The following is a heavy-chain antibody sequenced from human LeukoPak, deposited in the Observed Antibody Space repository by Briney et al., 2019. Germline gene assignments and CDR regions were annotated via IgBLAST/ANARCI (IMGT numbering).Heavy chain of an antibody. V-gene: IGHV1-2*02. CDR2: INPNSGGT. J-gene: IGHJ4*02. D-gene: IGHD3-16*01. CDR3: ARGVMYVWGSYYFDY. Sequence: ASVKVSCKASGYTFTGYYMHWVRQAPGQGLEWMGWINPNSGGTNYAQKFQGRVTMTRDTSTSTVYMELSSLRSEDTAVYYCARGVMYVWGSYYFDYWGQGTLVTVSS. CDR1: GYTFTGYY.